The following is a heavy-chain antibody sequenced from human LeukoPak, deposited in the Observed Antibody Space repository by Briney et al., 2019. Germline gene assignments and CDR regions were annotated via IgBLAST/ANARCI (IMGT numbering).Heavy chain of an antibody. Sequence: ASVKVSCKTSGYTFASYGVTWVRQAPGQGLEWMGWISTYNGHTNYAQKLQGRVTMTTDTSTSTAYMELRGLRSDDTAVYYCARQVDSTMALPDYWGQGTLVTVSS. J-gene: IGHJ4*02. CDR1: GYTFASYG. V-gene: IGHV1-18*01. CDR3: ARQVDSTMALPDY. CDR2: ISTYNGHT. D-gene: IGHD3-10*01.